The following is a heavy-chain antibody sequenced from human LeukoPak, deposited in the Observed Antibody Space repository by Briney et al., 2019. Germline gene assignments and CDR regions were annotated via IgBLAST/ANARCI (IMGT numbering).Heavy chain of an antibody. V-gene: IGHV3-9*01. CDR1: GFTFDDYA. Sequence: GRSLRLSCAASGFTFDDYAMHWVRQAPGKGLEWVSGISGNSGSIGYVDSVKGRFTISRDNAKNSLYLQMNSLRAEDTALYYCAKDRGYSYDYGMDVWGQGTTVTVSS. D-gene: IGHD5-18*01. J-gene: IGHJ6*02. CDR2: ISGNSGSI. CDR3: AKDRGYSYDYGMDV.